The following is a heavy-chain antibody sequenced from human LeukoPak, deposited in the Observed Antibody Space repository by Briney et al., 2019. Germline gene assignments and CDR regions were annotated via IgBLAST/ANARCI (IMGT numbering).Heavy chain of an antibody. Sequence: SETLSLTCTVSGGPISSYYWSWIRQPPGKGLEWIGYIYYSGSTNYNPSLKSRVTISVDTSKNQFSLKLSSVTAADTAVYYCASVQSGWYVAYLDYWGQGTLVTVSS. D-gene: IGHD6-19*01. CDR3: ASVQSGWYVAYLDY. CDR1: GGPISSYY. CDR2: IYYSGST. V-gene: IGHV4-59*08. J-gene: IGHJ4*02.